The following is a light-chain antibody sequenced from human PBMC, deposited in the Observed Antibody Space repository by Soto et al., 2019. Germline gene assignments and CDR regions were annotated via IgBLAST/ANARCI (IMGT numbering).Light chain of an antibody. J-gene: IGKJ1*01. CDR3: QQYYSTPRT. V-gene: IGKV3-15*01. CDR2: DAS. CDR1: QSITGN. Sequence: DIVMTQSPATLSVSPGEGATLSCRASQSITGNLTWYQQKPGQAPRLLIYDASTRATGIPARFSGSGSGTEFTLTISSLQAEDVAVYYCQQYYSTPRTFGQGTKVEIK.